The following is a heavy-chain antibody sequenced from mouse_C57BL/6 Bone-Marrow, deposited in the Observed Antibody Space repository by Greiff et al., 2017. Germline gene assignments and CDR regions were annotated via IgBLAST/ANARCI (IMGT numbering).Heavy chain of an antibody. Sequence: EVLLVESGEGLVKPGGSLKLSCAASGFTFSSYAMSWVRQTPEKRLEWVAYISSGGDYIYYADTVKGRFTISRDNARNTLYLQISSLKSEDTAMYYCTREGLGYDGYSGVADWGRGPRVTVSA. J-gene: IGHJ3*01. D-gene: IGHD2-3*01. CDR2: ISSGGDYI. CDR1: GFTFSSYA. CDR3: TREGLGYDGYSGVAD. V-gene: IGHV5-9-1*02.